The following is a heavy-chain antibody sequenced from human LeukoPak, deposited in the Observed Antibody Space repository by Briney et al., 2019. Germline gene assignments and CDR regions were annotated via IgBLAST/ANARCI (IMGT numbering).Heavy chain of an antibody. CDR2: MSHDGSNK. Sequence: GGSLRLSCAASGFTFRHYGMHWVRQAPGKGLEWVALMSHDGSNKYYGDSVKGRFTISRDNSKNTLYLQMNSLRPEDTAVYYCATGTCSGGNCYLSDCFDYWGQGTLVTVSS. V-gene: IGHV3-30*03. D-gene: IGHD2-15*01. CDR1: GFTFRHYG. J-gene: IGHJ4*02. CDR3: ATGTCSGGNCYLSDCFDY.